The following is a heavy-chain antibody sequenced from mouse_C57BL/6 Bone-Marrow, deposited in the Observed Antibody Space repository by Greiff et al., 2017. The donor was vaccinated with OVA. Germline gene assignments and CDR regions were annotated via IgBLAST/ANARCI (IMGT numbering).Heavy chain of an antibody. D-gene: IGHD1-1*01. J-gene: IGHJ3*01. CDR1: GFTFSSYA. CDR2: ISDGGSYT. Sequence: EVMLVESGGGLVKPGGSLKLSCAASGFTFSSYAMSWVRQTPEKRLEWVATISDGGSYTYYPDNVKGRFTFSRDNAKNNLYLQMSHLKSEDTAMYYCARGTTVVEGFAYWGQGTLVTVSA. CDR3: ARGTTVVEGFAY. V-gene: IGHV5-4*03.